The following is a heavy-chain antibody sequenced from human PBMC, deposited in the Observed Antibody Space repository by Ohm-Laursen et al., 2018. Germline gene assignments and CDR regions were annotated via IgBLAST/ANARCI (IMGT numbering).Heavy chain of an antibody. J-gene: IGHJ4*02. CDR2: ISAGGGNT. CDR3: AKRDVSNYHCFDS. CDR1: GFTFNTYA. D-gene: IGHD4-11*01. V-gene: IGHV3-23*01. Sequence: SLRLSCTAFGFTFNTYAMHWVRQAPGKGLEWVSAISAGGGNTYYADSVKGRFTISRDNSKNTLYLQMNSLRAEDTAVYYCAKRDVSNYHCFDSWGQGTLVTVSS.